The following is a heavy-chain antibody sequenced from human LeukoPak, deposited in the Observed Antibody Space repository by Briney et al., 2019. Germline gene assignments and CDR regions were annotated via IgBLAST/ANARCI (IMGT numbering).Heavy chain of an antibody. CDR3: AKGSLEVATVDFEF. CDR2: INWSSKMV. J-gene: IGHJ4*02. V-gene: IGHV3-9*01. CDR1: GFDFGNYA. D-gene: IGHD5-12*01. Sequence: PGRSLRLSCAASGFDFGNYAMHWVRQAPGKGLQWVSGINWSSKMVAYAASVKGRFTISRDNAKNSLYLQMNSLTSEDTAFYFCAKGSLEVATVDFEFWGQGTLVTVSS.